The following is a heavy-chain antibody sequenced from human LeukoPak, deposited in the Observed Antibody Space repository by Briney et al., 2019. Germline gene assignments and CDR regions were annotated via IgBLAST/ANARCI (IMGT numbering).Heavy chain of an antibody. CDR1: GFTFSSYW. J-gene: IGHJ4*02. CDR2: INSVGSST. CDR3: ARDAASGMVRGVPTY. D-gene: IGHD3-10*01. Sequence: SGGSLRLSCAASGFTFSSYWMHWVRQAPGKGLVWVSRINSVGSSTSYADSVKGRFTISRDNAKNTLYLQMNSLRAEDTAVYYCARDAASGMVRGVPTYWGQGTLVTVSS. V-gene: IGHV3-74*01.